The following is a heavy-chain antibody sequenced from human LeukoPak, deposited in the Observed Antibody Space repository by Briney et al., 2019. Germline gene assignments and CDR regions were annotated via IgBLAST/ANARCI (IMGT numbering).Heavy chain of an antibody. CDR2: ISWNSGSI. CDR3: VKNKEGYECYFDC. Sequence: GGSLRLSCAASGFTFDDYAMHWVRQAPGKGLEWVSGISWNSGSIGYADSVKGRFTISRDNAKNSLYLQMNSLRAEDTALYYCVKNKEGYECYFDCWGQGMLIVVS. J-gene: IGHJ4*01. D-gene: IGHD5-12*01. V-gene: IGHV3-9*01. CDR1: GFTFDDYA.